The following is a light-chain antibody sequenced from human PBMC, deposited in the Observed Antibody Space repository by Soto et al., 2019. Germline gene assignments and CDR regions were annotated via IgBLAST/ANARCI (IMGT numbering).Light chain of an antibody. V-gene: IGLV2-14*01. CDR3: SSYRSGDIYV. CDR1: ISDVGGYKY. Sequence: QSALTQPSSLSGSPGQSITISCTGTISDVGGYKYVSWYQQHPGKAPKLLIYEVSNRPSGISNRFSASKSDNTASLTISGLRAEDEADYYCSSYRSGDIYVFGTGTKATVL. CDR2: EVS. J-gene: IGLJ1*01.